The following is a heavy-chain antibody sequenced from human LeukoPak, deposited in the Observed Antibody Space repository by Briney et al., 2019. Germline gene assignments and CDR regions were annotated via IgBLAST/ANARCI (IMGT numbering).Heavy chain of an antibody. Sequence: SETLSLTCTVSGYSISSGYYWGWIRQPPGKGLEWIGSIYHSGSTYYNPSLKSRVTISVDTSKNQFSLKLSSVTAADTAAYYCARRHVEYSSSSDPYYFDYWGQGTLVTVSS. D-gene: IGHD6-6*01. CDR3: ARRHVEYSSSSDPYYFDY. J-gene: IGHJ4*02. CDR2: IYHSGST. CDR1: GYSISSGYY. V-gene: IGHV4-38-2*02.